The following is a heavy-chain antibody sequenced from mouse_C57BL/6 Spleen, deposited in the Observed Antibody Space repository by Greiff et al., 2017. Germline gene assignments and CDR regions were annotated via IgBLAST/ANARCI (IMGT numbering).Heavy chain of an antibody. CDR1: GYTFTSYW. J-gene: IGHJ4*01. CDR2: IYPGSGST. Sequence: VQLQQPGAELVKPGASVKMSCKASGYTFTSYWITWVKQRPGQGLEWIGDIYPGSGSTNYNEKFKSKATLTVDTSSSTAYMQLSSLTSEDSAVYYCARSRITSEGAMGDWGQGTSVTVSS. D-gene: IGHD2-4*01. CDR3: ARSRITSEGAMGD. V-gene: IGHV1-55*01.